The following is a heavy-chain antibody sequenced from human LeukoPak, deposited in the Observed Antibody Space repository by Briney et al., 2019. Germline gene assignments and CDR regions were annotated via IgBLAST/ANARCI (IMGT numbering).Heavy chain of an antibody. D-gene: IGHD6-13*01. V-gene: IGHV3-66*01. J-gene: IGHJ6*02. CDR1: GFTVSSNY. Sequence: GGSLRLSCAASGFTVSSNYMSWVRQAPGKGLEWVSVIHSGGTTFYADSVKGRITISRDDSKNTLYLQMNSLRAEDTAVYYCATGSLGDYYYGMDVWGQGTTVTVSS. CDR2: IHSGGTT. CDR3: ATGSLGDYYYGMDV.